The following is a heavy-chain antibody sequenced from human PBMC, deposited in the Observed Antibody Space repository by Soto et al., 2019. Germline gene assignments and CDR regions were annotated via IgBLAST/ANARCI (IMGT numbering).Heavy chain of an antibody. Sequence: SETLSLTCTVSGGSISSGGYYWSWIRQHPGKGLEWIGYIYYSGSTYYNPSLKSRVTISVDTSKNQFSLKLSSVTAADTAVYYCARTFRFGEGGWFDPWGQGTLVTAPQ. CDR1: GGSISSGGYY. CDR3: ARTFRFGEGGWFDP. V-gene: IGHV4-31*03. D-gene: IGHD3-10*01. CDR2: IYYSGST. J-gene: IGHJ5*02.